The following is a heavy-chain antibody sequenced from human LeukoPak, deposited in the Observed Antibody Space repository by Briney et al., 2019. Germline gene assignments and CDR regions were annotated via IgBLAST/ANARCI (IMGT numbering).Heavy chain of an antibody. V-gene: IGHV3-21*01. CDR1: GFTFSSYS. CDR2: ISSSSSYI. CDR3: ARPYYDILTGTAEYFDL. D-gene: IGHD3-9*01. J-gene: IGHJ2*01. Sequence: GGSLRLSCAASGFTFSSYSMNWVRQAPGKGLEWVSSISSSSSYIYYADPVKGRFTISRDNAKNSLYLQMNSLRAEDTAVYYCARPYYDILTGTAEYFDLWGRGTLVTVSS.